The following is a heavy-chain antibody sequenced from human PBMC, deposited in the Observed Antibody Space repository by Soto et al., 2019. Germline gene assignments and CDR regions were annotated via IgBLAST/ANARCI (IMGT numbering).Heavy chain of an antibody. D-gene: IGHD2-15*01. Sequence: QVQLVQSGAEVKKPGSSVKVSCKASGGTFSSYAISWVRQAPGQGLEWMVGLIPIFGTADYAQKFQGRVTITADESTSTASMELSRLRSEDTAVYYCARAPSCSGGSCYYYGMDVWGQGTKVTVSS. CDR3: ARAPSCSGGSCYYYGMDV. CDR2: LIPIFGTA. CDR1: GGTFSSYA. J-gene: IGHJ6*02. V-gene: IGHV1-69*12.